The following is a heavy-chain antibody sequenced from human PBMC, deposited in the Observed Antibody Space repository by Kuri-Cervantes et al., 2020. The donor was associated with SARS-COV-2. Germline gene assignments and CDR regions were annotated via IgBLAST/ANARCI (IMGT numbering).Heavy chain of an antibody. CDR1: GFTFSSYW. J-gene: IGHJ4*02. CDR3: AKSNPHSDYYFDY. D-gene: IGHD3-3*01. Sequence: GGSLRLSCAASGFTFSSYWMHWVRQAPGKGLVWVSRINSDGSSTSYADSVKGRFTISRDNAKNTLYLQMNSLRAEDTAVYYCAKSNPHSDYYFDYWGQGTLVTVSS. V-gene: IGHV3-74*01. CDR2: INSDGSST.